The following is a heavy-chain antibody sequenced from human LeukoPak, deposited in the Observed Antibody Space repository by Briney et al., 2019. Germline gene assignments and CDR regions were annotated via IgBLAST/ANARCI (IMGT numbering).Heavy chain of an antibody. V-gene: IGHV4-39*01. CDR2: IYYSGST. Sequence: SETLSLTCTVSGGSISSSSYYWGWIRQPPGKGLEWIVSIYYSGSTYYNPSLKSRLTISVDTYKNQFSLKLSSVTAADTAVYYCARSVTPDWLLYRNWYFDLWGRGTLVTVSS. CDR3: ARSVTPDWLLYRNWYFDL. D-gene: IGHD3/OR15-3a*01. J-gene: IGHJ2*01. CDR1: GGSISSSSYY.